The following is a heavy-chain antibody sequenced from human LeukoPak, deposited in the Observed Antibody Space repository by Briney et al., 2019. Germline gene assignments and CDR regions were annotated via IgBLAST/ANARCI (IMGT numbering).Heavy chain of an antibody. D-gene: IGHD3-22*01. J-gene: IGHJ4*02. CDR2: IKQDGGEK. CDR3: AREVAWPSITMIVVGPYYFDY. Sequence: GGSLRLSCAAPGFTFSSYWMSWVRRAPGKGLEWVPNIKQDGGEKYYVDSVKGRFTISRDNAKNSLYLQMNSPRAEDTAVYYCAREVAWPSITMIVVGPYYFDYWGQGTLVTVSS. V-gene: IGHV3-7*01. CDR1: GFTFSSYW.